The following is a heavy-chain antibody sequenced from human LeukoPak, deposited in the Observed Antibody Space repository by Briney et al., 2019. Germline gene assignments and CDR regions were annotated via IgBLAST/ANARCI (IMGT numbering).Heavy chain of an antibody. J-gene: IGHJ4*02. V-gene: IGHV4-31*03. CDR1: GGSISSGGYY. D-gene: IGHD3-22*01. CDR3: AREGYYYDSSGPIDY. CDR2: ISHSGNT. Sequence: KSSQTLSLTCTVSGGSISSGGYYWSWIRQRPGKGLEWMGYISHSGNTYYNPSLKSRLNISADTSRNQFSLKLRSVTAADTALYFCAREGYYYDSSGPIDYWGQGTRVTVSS.